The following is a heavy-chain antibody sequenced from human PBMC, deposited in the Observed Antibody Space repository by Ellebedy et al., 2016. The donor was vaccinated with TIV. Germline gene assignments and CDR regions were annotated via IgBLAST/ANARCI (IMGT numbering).Heavy chain of an antibody. D-gene: IGHD1-26*01. CDR2: IRNDGGRD. V-gene: IGHV3-30*02. Sequence: GESLKISCAASGFTFSSSAMHWVRQAPGKGLEWVALIRNDGGRDFYADSVRCRFTISRDVSSNTLHLQMHSLRAEDTALYYCATTTGAYYRQPLASWGRGTLVTVSS. CDR1: GFTFSSSA. CDR3: ATTTGAYYRQPLAS. J-gene: IGHJ5*01.